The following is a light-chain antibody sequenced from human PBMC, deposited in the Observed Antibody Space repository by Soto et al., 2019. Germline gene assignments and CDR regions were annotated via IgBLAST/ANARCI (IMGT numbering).Light chain of an antibody. Sequence: EIVLTLSPGTLSVSPGDRVTLSCRASRIISIILAWYQHIPGQAPRLLIDAASTGAASVPVRCSGRWSEKEFTLTIRSLHSEDFALYYWHQYNNCPWTFGRGTKVDIK. V-gene: IGKV3-15*01. J-gene: IGKJ1*01. CDR3: HQYNNCPWT. CDR2: AAS. CDR1: RIISII.